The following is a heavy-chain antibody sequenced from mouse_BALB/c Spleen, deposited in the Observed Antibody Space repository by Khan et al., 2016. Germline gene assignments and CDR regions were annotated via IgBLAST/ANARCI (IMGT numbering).Heavy chain of an antibody. CDR3: ARSMITTGFAY. CDR2: IIYSGST. J-gene: IGHJ3*01. V-gene: IGHV3-2*02. D-gene: IGHD2-4*01. CDR1: GYSITSDYA. Sequence: EVQLQEPGPGLVKPSQSLSLTCTVTGYSITSDYAWNWIRQFPGNKLEWMGYIIYSGSTSYNPSLKSRISITRDTSKNQFFLQLNSVTTEDTATYYCARSMITTGFAYGGQGTLVTVSA.